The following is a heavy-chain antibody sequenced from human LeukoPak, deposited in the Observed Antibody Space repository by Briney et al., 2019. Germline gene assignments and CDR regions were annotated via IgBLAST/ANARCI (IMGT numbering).Heavy chain of an antibody. J-gene: IGHJ5*02. CDR1: GYTFTSYD. CDR2: MNPNSGNT. V-gene: IGHV1-8*01. D-gene: IGHD2-15*01. CDR3: ARGRRRSGGSCQGFDP. Sequence: ASVKVSCKASGYTFTSYDINWVRQATGQGLEWMGWMNPNSGNTGYAQKFQGRVTMTRNTSISTAYMELSSLRSEDTAVYYCARGRRRSGGSCQGFDPWGQGTLVTVSS.